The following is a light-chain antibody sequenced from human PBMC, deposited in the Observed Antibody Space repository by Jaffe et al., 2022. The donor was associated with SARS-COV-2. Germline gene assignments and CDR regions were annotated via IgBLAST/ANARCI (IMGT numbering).Light chain of an antibody. CDR2: DVT. Sequence: QSALTQPASVSGSPGQSITISCTGTSSDIGAYNYVSWFQQHPGKAPKLMIYDVTNRPSGVSNRFSGSKSDNRASLTISGLQAEDEADYYCSSYTRSSALVFGGGTKLTVL. V-gene: IGLV2-14*01. CDR3: SSYTRSSALV. CDR1: SSDIGAYNY. J-gene: IGLJ2*01.